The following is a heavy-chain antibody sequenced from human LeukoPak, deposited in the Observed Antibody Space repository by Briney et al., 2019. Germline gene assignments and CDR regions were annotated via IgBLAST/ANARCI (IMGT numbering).Heavy chain of an antibody. CDR3: ARGYYYGMDV. CDR2: IYYGGST. CDR1: GGSISSYY. J-gene: IGHJ6*02. V-gene: IGHV4-59*01. Sequence: PSETLSLTCTVSGGSISSYYWSRIRQPPGKGLEWIGYIYYGGSTNYNPSLKSRVTISVDTSKNQFSLKLSSVTAADTAVYYCARGYYYGMDVWGQGTTVAVSS.